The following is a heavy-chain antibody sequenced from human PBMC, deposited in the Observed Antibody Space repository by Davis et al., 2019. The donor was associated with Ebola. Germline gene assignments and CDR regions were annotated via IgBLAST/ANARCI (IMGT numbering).Heavy chain of an antibody. D-gene: IGHD6-6*01. V-gene: IGHV1-3*01. CDR1: GYTFTSYA. J-gene: IGHJ6*03. CDR2: INAGNGNT. Sequence: ASVKVSCKASGYTFTSYAMHWVRQAPGQRLEWMGWINAGNGNTKYSQKFQGRVTITRDTSASTAYMELSSLRSEDTAVYYCARVAIAARHVYYYYYMDVWGQGTLVTVSS. CDR3: ARVAIAARHVYYYYYMDV.